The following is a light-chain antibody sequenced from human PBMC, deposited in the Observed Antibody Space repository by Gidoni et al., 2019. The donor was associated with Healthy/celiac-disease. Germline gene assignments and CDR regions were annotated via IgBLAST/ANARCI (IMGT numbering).Light chain of an antibody. CDR2: AAS. Sequence: DIQNLQYRSSLSASVGDRVTITCRASQSISSYLNWYQQKPGKAPKLLIYAASSLQSGVPSRFSGSGSGTDFTLTISSLQPEDFATYYCQQSYSTPRSFGQGTKLEIK. CDR1: QSISSY. CDR3: QQSYSTPRS. J-gene: IGKJ2*03. V-gene: IGKV1-39*01.